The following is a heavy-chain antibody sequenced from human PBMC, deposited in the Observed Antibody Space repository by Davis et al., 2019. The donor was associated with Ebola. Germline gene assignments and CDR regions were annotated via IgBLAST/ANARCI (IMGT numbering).Heavy chain of an antibody. D-gene: IGHD3-10*01. Sequence: SETLSLTCTVSGGSISSYYWSWIRQPPGKGLEWIGYIYYSGSTNYNPSLKSRVTISVDTSKNQFSLQLTFVTAADTAVYYCARVIRYYYYYGMDVWGQGTTVTVSS. V-gene: IGHV4-59*12. CDR1: GGSISSYY. CDR2: IYYSGST. J-gene: IGHJ6*02. CDR3: ARVIRYYYYYGMDV.